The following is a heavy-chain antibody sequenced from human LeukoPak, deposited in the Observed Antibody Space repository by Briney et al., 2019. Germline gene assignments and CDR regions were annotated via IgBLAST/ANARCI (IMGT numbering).Heavy chain of an antibody. V-gene: IGHV4-34*01. D-gene: IGHD6-13*01. CDR2: INHSGST. CDR1: GGSFSGYY. Sequence: PSETLSLTCAVYGGSFSGYYWSWIRQPPGKGLEWLGEINHSGSTNYNPSLKSRVTISVDTSKNQFSLKLGSVTAADTAVYYCAKSVVYSSSWYDYWGQGTLVTVSS. J-gene: IGHJ4*02. CDR3: AKSVVYSSSWYDY.